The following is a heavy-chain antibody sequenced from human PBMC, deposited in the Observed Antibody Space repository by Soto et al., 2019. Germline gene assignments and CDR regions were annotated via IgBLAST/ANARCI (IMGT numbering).Heavy chain of an antibody. CDR3: ARGEQWPIPYDY. V-gene: IGHV1-18*01. CDR2: ISAYNGNT. CDR1: GXTFTSYG. D-gene: IGHD6-19*01. J-gene: IGHJ4*02. Sequence: VASVKVSCKASGXTFTSYGISWARQAPGQGLEWMGWISAYNGNTNYAQKLQGRVTMTTDTSTSTAYMELRSLRSDDTAVYYCARGEQWPIPYDYWGKGSLVTVSS.